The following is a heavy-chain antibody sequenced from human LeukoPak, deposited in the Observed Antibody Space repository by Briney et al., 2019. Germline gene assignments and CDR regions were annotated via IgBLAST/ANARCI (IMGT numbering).Heavy chain of an antibody. D-gene: IGHD6-13*01. CDR2: INTDGSST. CDR3: ARDPQRGQQLVQY. J-gene: IGHJ4*02. CDR1: GFTFSSYW. Sequence: GGSLRLSCAASGFTFSSYWMHWVRQAPGKGLVWVSRINTDGSSTSYADSVKGRFTISRDNAKNSLYLQMNSLRAEDTAVYYCARDPQRGQQLVQYWGQGTLVTVSS. V-gene: IGHV3-74*01.